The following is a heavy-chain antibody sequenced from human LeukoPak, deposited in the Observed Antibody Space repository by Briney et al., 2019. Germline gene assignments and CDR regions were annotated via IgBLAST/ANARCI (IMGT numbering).Heavy chain of an antibody. J-gene: IGHJ4*02. V-gene: IGHV3-7*01. CDR3: GRGDRGPY. CDR1: GFTFNNYW. Sequence: GGSLRLSCAASGFTFNNYWISWVRQAPGKGLEWVANIKRDGSEKYYVGSVKGRFTISRDNAKNSLYLQMNSLRAEDTAVYFCGRGDRGPYWGQGTLVTVSS. D-gene: IGHD3-10*01. CDR2: IKRDGSEK.